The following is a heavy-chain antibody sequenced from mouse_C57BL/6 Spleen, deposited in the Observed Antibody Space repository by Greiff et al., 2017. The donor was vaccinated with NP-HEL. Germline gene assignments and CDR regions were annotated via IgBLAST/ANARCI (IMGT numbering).Heavy chain of an antibody. CDR1: GFTFNTYA. D-gene: IGHD1-1*01. V-gene: IGHV10-3*01. CDR2: IRSKSSNYAT. Sequence: DAGGGLVQPKGSLKLSCAASGFTFNTYAMHWVRQAPGKGLEWVARIRSKSSNYATYYADSVKDRFTISRDDSQSMLYLQMNNLKTEDTAMYYCVREEPPYYYGSSSYYFDYWGQGTTLTVSS. J-gene: IGHJ2*01. CDR3: VREEPPYYYGSSSYYFDY.